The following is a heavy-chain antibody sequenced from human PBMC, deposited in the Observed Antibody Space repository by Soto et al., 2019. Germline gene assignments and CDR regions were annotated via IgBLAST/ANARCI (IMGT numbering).Heavy chain of an antibody. CDR1: GFTFSSYA. CDR2: ISGSGGGT. Sequence: EVQLLDSGGGLVQPGGSLRLSCAASGFTFSSYAMSWVRQAPGKGLEWVSSISGSGGGTYYADSVKVRFTISRDNSKNTLSLQMNSLRAEDTAVYYCAKSRGSGSYFNPSDAFDFWGQGTMVTVSS. J-gene: IGHJ3*01. CDR3: AKSRGSGSYFNPSDAFDF. V-gene: IGHV3-23*01. D-gene: IGHD3-10*01.